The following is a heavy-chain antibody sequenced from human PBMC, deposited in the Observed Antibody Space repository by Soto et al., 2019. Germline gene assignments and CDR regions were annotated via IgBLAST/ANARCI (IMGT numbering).Heavy chain of an antibody. CDR3: ARAGYSRYQLLYRWFDP. Sequence: ETLSLTCAVYGGSFSGYYWSWIRQPPGKGLEWIGEINHSGSTNYNPSLKSRVTISVDTSKNQFSLKLSSVTAADTAVYYCARAGYSRYQLLYRWFDPWGQGTLVTVS. J-gene: IGHJ5*02. V-gene: IGHV4-34*01. CDR1: GGSFSGYY. CDR2: INHSGST. D-gene: IGHD2-2*02.